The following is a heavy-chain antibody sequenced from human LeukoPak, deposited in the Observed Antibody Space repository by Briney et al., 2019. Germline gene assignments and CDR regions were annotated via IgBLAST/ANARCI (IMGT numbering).Heavy chain of an antibody. D-gene: IGHD5-12*01. CDR3: ARDLLYSLDF. J-gene: IGHJ4*02. V-gene: IGHV6-1*01. CDR2: TYYRSKWYN. CDR1: GDTVSSNGAA. Sequence: SQTLSLTCAISGDTVSSNGAAWNWIRQSASRGLEWLGRTYYRSKWYNDYALSVKSRITINPDTSKNQFSLQLNSVTPEDTAVYYCARDLLYSLDFWGQGTLVTVSS.